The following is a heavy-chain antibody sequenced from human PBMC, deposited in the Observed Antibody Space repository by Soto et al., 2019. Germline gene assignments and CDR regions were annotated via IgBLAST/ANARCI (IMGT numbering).Heavy chain of an antibody. V-gene: IGHV3-74*01. CDR1: GYTFSSYW. CDR3: TRGLGGGSC. Sequence: EVQLVESGGGLIQPGGSLRLSCAASGYTFSSYWMHWVRQAPGKGLVWVSRINTDGSNTSYADTVEGRFTISRDNAKNTLYLQMSSLRAEDTAVYYCTRGLGGGSCWGQGTLVTVSS. D-gene: IGHD2-15*01. CDR2: INTDGSNT. J-gene: IGHJ4*02.